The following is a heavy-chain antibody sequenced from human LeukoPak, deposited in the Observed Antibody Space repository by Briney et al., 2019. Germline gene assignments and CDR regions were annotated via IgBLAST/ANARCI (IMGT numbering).Heavy chain of an antibody. Sequence: GGSLRLSCAASGFTFSSYAMSWVRQAPGKGLEWVSAISGSGGSTYYADSVKGRFTISRDNSKNTLYLQMNSLRAEDTAVYYCATEGGAYYDILTGYSTDFDYWGQGTLVTVSS. V-gene: IGHV3-23*01. CDR2: ISGSGGST. CDR1: GFTFSSYA. D-gene: IGHD3-9*01. J-gene: IGHJ4*02. CDR3: ATEGGAYYDILTGYSTDFDY.